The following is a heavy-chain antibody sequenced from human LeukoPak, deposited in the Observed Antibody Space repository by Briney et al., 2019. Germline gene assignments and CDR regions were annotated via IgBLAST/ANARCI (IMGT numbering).Heavy chain of an antibody. Sequence: GGSLRLSCAASGFTFSGYGMHWVRQAPGKGLEWVAVISYDGSNKYYADSVKGRFTISRDNSKNTLYLQMNSLRAEDTAVYYCAKSSIAASIGDWGQGTLVTVSS. J-gene: IGHJ4*02. D-gene: IGHD6-6*01. CDR1: GFTFSGYG. V-gene: IGHV3-30*18. CDR2: ISYDGSNK. CDR3: AKSSIAASIGD.